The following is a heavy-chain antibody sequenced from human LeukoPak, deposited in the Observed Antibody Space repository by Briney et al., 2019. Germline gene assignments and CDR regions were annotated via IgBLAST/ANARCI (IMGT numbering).Heavy chain of an antibody. D-gene: IGHD3-10*01. CDR2: IYYSGST. V-gene: IGHV4-39*01. Sequence: PSETLSLTCTVSHGSISSSSFYWGWIRQPPGKGLEWIGSIYYSGSTYYNPSLKSRVTISVDTSKNQFSLKLSSVTAADTAVYYCARHSWFGVTSIDYWGQGTLVTVSS. CDR3: ARHSWFGVTSIDY. CDR1: HGSISSSSFY. J-gene: IGHJ4*02.